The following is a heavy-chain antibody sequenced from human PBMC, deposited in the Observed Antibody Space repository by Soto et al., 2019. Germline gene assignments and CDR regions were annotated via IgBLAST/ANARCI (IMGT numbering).Heavy chain of an antibody. V-gene: IGHV1-46*03. CDR3: ARVSLRDMVRGVISLFYP. Sequence: ASVKVSCKASGYTFTSYYMHWVRQAPGQGLEWMGIINPSGGSTSYAQKFQGRVTMTRDTSTSTVYMELSSLRSEDTAVYYCARVSLRDMVRGVISLFYPWCHGTLVTVSS. D-gene: IGHD3-10*01. CDR1: GYTFTSYY. CDR2: INPSGGST. J-gene: IGHJ5*02.